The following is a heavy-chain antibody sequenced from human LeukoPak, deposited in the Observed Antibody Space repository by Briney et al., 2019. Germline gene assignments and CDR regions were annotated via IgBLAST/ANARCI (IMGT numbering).Heavy chain of an antibody. J-gene: IGHJ4*02. CDR3: ARARWTSTVTTYYLDF. D-gene: IGHD4-17*01. CDR2: INAGNGKT. Sequence: ASVKVSCKASGYIFTDYAIQWVRLAPGQGLEWMGWINAGNGKTKYSQKFQGRVTITRDTSASTAYMELSGLRSDDTAVYYCARARWTSTVTTYYLDFWGQGTLVTVSS. CDR1: GYIFTDYA. V-gene: IGHV1-3*01.